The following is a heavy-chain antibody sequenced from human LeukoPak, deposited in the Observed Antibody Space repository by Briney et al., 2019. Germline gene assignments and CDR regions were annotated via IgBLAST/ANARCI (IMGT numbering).Heavy chain of an antibody. D-gene: IGHD2-2*01. V-gene: IGHV1-69*06. CDR2: IIPIFGTA. CDR3: AGGRTDIVVVPATLRNYYFDY. Sequence: VKVSFKASGGTFSSYAITWVRQAPGQGLEWMGTIIPIFGTANYAQKFQGRVTTTADKATSTAYMELSSLRSEDTAVYYCAGGRTDIVVVPATLRNYYFDYWGQGTLVTVSS. CDR1: GGTFSSYA. J-gene: IGHJ4*02.